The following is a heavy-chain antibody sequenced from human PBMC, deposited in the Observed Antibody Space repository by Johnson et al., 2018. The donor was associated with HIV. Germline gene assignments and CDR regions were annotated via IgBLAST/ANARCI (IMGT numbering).Heavy chain of an antibody. CDR1: GFTFSTSA. J-gene: IGHJ3*02. V-gene: IGHV3-30*09. CDR3: AKEGRGGAFDI. D-gene: IGHD2-15*01. Sequence: QVQLVESGGGVVRPGRSLRLSCAASGFTFSTSAMHWVRQAPGKGLKWVATISYDGINKYYADSLKGRFAISSDNSRNTLDLRMDSLRVEDTAVYYCAKEGRGGAFDIWGQGTMVTVSS. CDR2: ISYDGINK.